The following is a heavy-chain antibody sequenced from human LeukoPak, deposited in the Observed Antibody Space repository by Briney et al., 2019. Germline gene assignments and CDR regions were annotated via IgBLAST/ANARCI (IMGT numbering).Heavy chain of an antibody. V-gene: IGHV4-59*01. CDR2: IYYSGST. CDR3: ARADSSSWYEDYYYYYMDV. J-gene: IGHJ6*03. Sequence: PSETLSLTCTVSGGSISSYYWSWIRQPPGKGLEWIGYIYYSGSTNYNPSLKSRVTILVDTSKNQFSLKLSSVTAADTAVYYCARADSSSWYEDYYYYYMDVWGKGTTVTVSS. D-gene: IGHD6-13*01. CDR1: GGSISSYY.